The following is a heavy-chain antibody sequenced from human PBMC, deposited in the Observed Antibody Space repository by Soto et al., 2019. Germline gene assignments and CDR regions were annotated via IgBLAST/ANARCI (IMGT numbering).Heavy chain of an antibody. D-gene: IGHD1-7*01. J-gene: IGHJ6*02. CDR3: AKDTGTTSNFYYYAMDV. CDR2: INRDGGST. V-gene: IGHV3-43*01. CDR1: GFNFGDHN. Sequence: PGGSLRLSCAASGFNFGDHNMHWVRQAPGKGLEWVSLINRDGGSTSYADSVKGRFTISRDNSKNSLYLEMNSLKAEDTALYYCAKDTGTTSNFYYYAMDVWGPGTTVTVSS.